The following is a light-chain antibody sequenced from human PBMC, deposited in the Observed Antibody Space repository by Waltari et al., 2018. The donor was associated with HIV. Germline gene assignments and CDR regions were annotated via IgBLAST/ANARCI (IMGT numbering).Light chain of an antibody. CDR2: TNS. CDR1: SSNIGAGYD. J-gene: IGLJ2*01. Sequence: QSVLTQPPSVSGAPGQRVTISCTGSSSNIGAGYDVHWYQQLPGTAPKLLIYTNSNRPSGFPDRFSGSKSGTSASLAITGLHADDEAHYYCQSYDSSLSDSVVFGGGTTLTVL. CDR3: QSYDSSLSDSVV. V-gene: IGLV1-40*01.